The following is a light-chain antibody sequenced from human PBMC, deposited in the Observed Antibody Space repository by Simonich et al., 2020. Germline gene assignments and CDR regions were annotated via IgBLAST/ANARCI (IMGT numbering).Light chain of an antibody. J-gene: IGKJ3*01. CDR1: QSVLYSYNNKNY. CDR3: QQYYSTPPIT. V-gene: IGKV4-1*01. CDR2: WAS. Sequence: DIVMTQSPDSLAVSLGERATIKCKSSQSVLYSYNNKNYLAWYQKKPGQPPKLLFYWASTRESGVPDRFSDSGSGTDFTLTISSLQAEDVAVYYCQQYYSTPPITFGPGTKVDIK.